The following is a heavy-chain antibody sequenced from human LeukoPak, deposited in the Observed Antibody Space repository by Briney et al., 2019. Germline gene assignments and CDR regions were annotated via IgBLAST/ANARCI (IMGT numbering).Heavy chain of an antibody. CDR3: AKASSRDSSGYYFDY. CDR2: IWADGSNK. J-gene: IGHJ4*02. V-gene: IGHV3-33*06. Sequence: GGSLRLSCAASGFTFSSYGMHWVRQAPGKGLEWVAVIWADGSNKHYVDSVKGRFTISRDTSKNTLYLQMNSLRADDTAMYYCAKASSRDSSGYYFDYWGQGTLVTVSS. D-gene: IGHD3-22*01. CDR1: GFTFSSYG.